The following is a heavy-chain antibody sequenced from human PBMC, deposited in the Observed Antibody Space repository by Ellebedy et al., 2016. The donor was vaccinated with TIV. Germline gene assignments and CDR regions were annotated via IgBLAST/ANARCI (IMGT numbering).Heavy chain of an antibody. CDR1: GFTFSLYY. V-gene: IGHV3-11*06. D-gene: IGHD2-8*01. CDR2: ISADSGFK. Sequence: GESLKISCVTSGFTFSLYYMSWIRQAPGKGLEWVSYISADSGFKDSAGSVKGRFHISRDNAENSLYLQMNFLRAEDSAVYYCARKVNGQFDYWGQGTLVTVSS. J-gene: IGHJ4*02. CDR3: ARKVNGQFDY.